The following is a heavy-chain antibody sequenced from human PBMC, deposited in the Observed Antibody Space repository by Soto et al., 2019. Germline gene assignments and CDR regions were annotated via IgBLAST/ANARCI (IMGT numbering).Heavy chain of an antibody. V-gene: IGHV4-31*03. CDR1: GGSISSGGYY. Sequence: QVQLQESGPGLVKPSQTLSLTCTVSGGSISSGGYYWSWIRQHPGKGLEWIGYIYYIGSTYYNPSLKRRVTISVATSKNQFSRKLSSVTAADTAVYYCARGSVVAATLFDYWGQGTLVTVSS. CDR3: ARGSVVAATLFDY. J-gene: IGHJ4*02. D-gene: IGHD2-15*01. CDR2: IYYIGST.